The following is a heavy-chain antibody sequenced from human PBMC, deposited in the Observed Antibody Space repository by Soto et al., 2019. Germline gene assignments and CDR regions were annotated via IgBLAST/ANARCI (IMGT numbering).Heavy chain of an antibody. J-gene: IGHJ6*02. CDR3: VRTKVQGGYYYNGMDV. CDR1: GYTFSNYG. D-gene: IGHD2-15*01. Sequence: QVQLVQSGAEVKKPGASVKVSCKASGYTFSNYGISWVRQAPGQGLEWMGWISAYNGNTNYAQMLQGRGTMTTDTSTSTAYMELRSLRSDDKAVYYCVRTKVQGGYYYNGMDVWGQGTTVTVSS. V-gene: IGHV1-18*01. CDR2: ISAYNGNT.